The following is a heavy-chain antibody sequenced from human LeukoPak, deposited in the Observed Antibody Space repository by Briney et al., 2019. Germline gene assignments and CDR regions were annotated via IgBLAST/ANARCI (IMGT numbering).Heavy chain of an antibody. D-gene: IGHD3-16*01. CDR2: IYTSGST. J-gene: IGHJ3*02. Sequence: SETLSLTCTVSGGSISGGSYFWSWIRQPAGKGLERIGRIYTSGSTNYNPSLKSRVTISVDTSKNQFSLKLSSVTAADTAVYYCARDEDYYDVGGHPYGAFDIWGQGTMVTVSS. CDR1: GGSISGGSYF. CDR3: ARDEDYYDVGGHPYGAFDI. V-gene: IGHV4-61*02.